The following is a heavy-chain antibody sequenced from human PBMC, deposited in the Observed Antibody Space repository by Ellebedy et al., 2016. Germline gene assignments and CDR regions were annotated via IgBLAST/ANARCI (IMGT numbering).Heavy chain of an antibody. CDR3: TTDNARVWWLRGDY. CDR1: GFTFSSYW. D-gene: IGHD5-12*01. V-gene: IGHV3-15*01. CDR2: IKSKTDGGTT. J-gene: IGHJ4*02. Sequence: GGSLRLSCAASGFTFSSYWMHWVRQAPGKGLEWVGRIKSKTDGGTTDYAAPVKGRFTISRDDSKNTLYLQMNSLKTEDTAVYYCTTDNARVWWLRGDYWGQGTLVTVSS.